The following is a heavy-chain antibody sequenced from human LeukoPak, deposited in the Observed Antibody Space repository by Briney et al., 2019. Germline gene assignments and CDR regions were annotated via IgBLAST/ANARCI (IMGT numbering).Heavy chain of an antibody. CDR1: GFTFSSYS. CDR2: ISSSSSYI. D-gene: IGHD4-23*01. CDR3: ARGQLSDYGGNSYYFDY. V-gene: IGHV3-21*01. J-gene: IGHJ4*02. Sequence: WGSLRLSCAASGFTFSSYSMNWVRQAPGKGLEWVSSISSSSSYIYYADSVKGRFTMSRDNAKNSLYLQMNSLRAEDTAVYYCARGQLSDYGGNSYYFDYWGQGTLVTVSS.